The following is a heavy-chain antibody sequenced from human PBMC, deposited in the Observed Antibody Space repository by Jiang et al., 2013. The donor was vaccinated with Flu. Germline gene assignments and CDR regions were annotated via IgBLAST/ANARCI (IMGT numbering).Heavy chain of an antibody. CDR1: YSFTSDW. J-gene: IGHJ4*02. CDR3: ARRNTGIALAGRGGFDY. CDR2: IDPSDSYI. D-gene: IGHD6-19*01. V-gene: IGHV5-10-1*01. Sequence: YSFTSDWISWVRQMPGKGLEWMGRIDPSDSYINYNPSFQGHVTISVDKSISTAYLEWASLKASDSAMYYCARRNTGIALAGRGGFDYWGQGTLVTVSS.